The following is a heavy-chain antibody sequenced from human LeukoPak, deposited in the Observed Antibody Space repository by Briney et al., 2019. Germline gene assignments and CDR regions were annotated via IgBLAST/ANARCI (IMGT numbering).Heavy chain of an antibody. D-gene: IGHD4/OR15-4a*01. J-gene: IGHJ4*02. Sequence: PSETLSLTCTVSRGSITSYYWSWIRQPPGKGLEYIGHIYHTGTTDYNPSLKSRVTMSVDASKSQFSLRLISVTASDTAVYFCAGAPNQHYFDYWGQGPLVAVSS. CDR3: AGAPNQHYFDY. CDR2: IYHTGTT. CDR1: RGSITSYY. V-gene: IGHV4-59*01.